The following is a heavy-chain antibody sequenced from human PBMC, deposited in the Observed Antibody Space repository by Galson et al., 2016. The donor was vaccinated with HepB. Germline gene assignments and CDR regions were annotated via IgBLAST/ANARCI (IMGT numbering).Heavy chain of an antibody. D-gene: IGHD3-22*01. Sequence: PALVKPTQTLTLTCTFSGFSLTTIGMCVTWIRQPPGKALEWLALIDWNDSKDYSPSLRTRLTISKDTSKNQVVLTMSNMGPVDTATYFCARTHSDYFDDSGYFYPFDYWGQGTLVTVSS. CDR3: ARTHSDYFDDSGYFYPFDY. J-gene: IGHJ4*02. CDR1: GFSLTTIGMC. CDR2: IDWNDSK. V-gene: IGHV2-70*01.